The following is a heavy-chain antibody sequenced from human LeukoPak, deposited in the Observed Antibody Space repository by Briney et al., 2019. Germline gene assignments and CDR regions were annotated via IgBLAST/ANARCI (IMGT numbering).Heavy chain of an antibody. CDR1: GFTFSSYA. V-gene: IGHV3-23*01. D-gene: IGHD5-12*01. J-gene: IGHJ4*02. Sequence: GGSLRLSCAASGFTFSSYAMSWVRQAPGKGLEWVSAISGSGGSTYYADSVKGRFTTSRDNSKNTLYLQMNSLRAEDTAVYYCAKAMGVATIRSGVDHWGQGTLVTVSS. CDR3: AKAMGVATIRSGVDH. CDR2: ISGSGGST.